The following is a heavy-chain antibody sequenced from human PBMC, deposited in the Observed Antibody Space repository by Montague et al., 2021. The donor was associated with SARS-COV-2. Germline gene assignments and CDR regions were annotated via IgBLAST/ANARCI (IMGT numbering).Heavy chain of an antibody. D-gene: IGHD6-6*01. V-gene: IGHV4-4*07. Sequence: SETLSLTCAVSGGSITGFSWSWVRQPAGRGLEWIGRVTTSGTTNYSPSLRSRVNMSVDTSKNQFSLNLNSVTAADTAIYYCARTPTRPLSLDSWGQGTLVTVSS. CDR2: VTTSGTT. J-gene: IGHJ4*02. CDR3: ARTPTRPLSLDS. CDR1: GGSITGFS.